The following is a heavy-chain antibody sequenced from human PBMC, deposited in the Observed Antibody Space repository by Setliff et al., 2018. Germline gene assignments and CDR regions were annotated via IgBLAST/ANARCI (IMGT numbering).Heavy chain of an antibody. Sequence: ASVKVSCKASGYTFTGYYMHWVRQAPGQGLEWMGWINPNSGGTNYAQKFQGWVTMTRDTSISTAYMELSSLRSEDTAVYYCASSRDYNFWSGYYSPLDYWGQGTLVTVS. CDR3: ASSRDYNFWSGYYSPLDY. V-gene: IGHV1-2*04. J-gene: IGHJ4*02. D-gene: IGHD3-3*01. CDR1: GYTFTGYY. CDR2: INPNSGGT.